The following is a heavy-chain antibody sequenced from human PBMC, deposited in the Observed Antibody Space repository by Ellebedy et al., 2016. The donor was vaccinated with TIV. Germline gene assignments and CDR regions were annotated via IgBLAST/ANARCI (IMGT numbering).Heavy chain of an antibody. V-gene: IGHV3-74*01. CDR3: ARGGRDQWLIDY. J-gene: IGHJ4*02. CDR2: INRDGSSA. Sequence: GESLKISCAASGSPFKNHAVSWVRQAPGKGLVWLSRINRDGSSANYADSVKGRFSISRDNSKNTLYVQMNSLRAEDTAVYYCARGGRDQWLIDYWGQGTLVTVSS. D-gene: IGHD6-19*01. CDR1: GSPFKNHA.